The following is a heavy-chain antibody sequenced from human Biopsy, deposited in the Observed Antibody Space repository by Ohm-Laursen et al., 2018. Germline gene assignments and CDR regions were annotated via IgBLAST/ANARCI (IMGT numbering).Heavy chain of an antibody. CDR1: GFSFSSYG. J-gene: IGHJ4*02. V-gene: IGHV3-33*01. Sequence: SLRLSCAAPGFSFSSYGMHWVRQAPGKGLEWVAVLWYDGTNKYYADSVKGRFTISRDNSKNTLYLQMNSLKAEDTAVYYCARMPHFDYWGQGILVTVSS. CDR2: LWYDGTNK. CDR3: ARMPHFDY. D-gene: IGHD2-2*01.